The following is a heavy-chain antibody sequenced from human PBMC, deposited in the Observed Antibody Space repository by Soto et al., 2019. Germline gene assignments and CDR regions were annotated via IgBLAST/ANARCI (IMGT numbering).Heavy chain of an antibody. CDR3: AREGITLGVRYFDWLFPFDP. CDR1: GFTFSDYY. D-gene: IGHD3-9*01. V-gene: IGHV3-11*01. CDR2: ISSSGSTI. J-gene: IGHJ5*02. Sequence: QVQLVESGGGLVKPGGSLRLSCAASGFTFSDYYMSWIRQAPGKGLEWVSYISSSGSTIYYADSVKGRFTISRDNAKNSLYLQMNSLRAEDTAVYYCAREGITLGVRYFDWLFPFDPWGQGTLVTVSS.